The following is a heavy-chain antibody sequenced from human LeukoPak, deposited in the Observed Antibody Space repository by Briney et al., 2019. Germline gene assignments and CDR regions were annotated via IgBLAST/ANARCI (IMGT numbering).Heavy chain of an antibody. CDR3: TWVGPEYYFDY. Sequence: PGGSLRLSCAASGFTFNHAWMSWVRQAPGKGLEWVGRIKSKTNGGTTDYAAPVKGRFTISRDDSKNTLYLQMNSLKTEDTAVYYCTWVGPEYYFDYWGQGTLVTVSS. CDR1: GFTFNHAW. D-gene: IGHD1-26*01. V-gene: IGHV3-15*01. CDR2: IKSKTNGGTT. J-gene: IGHJ4*02.